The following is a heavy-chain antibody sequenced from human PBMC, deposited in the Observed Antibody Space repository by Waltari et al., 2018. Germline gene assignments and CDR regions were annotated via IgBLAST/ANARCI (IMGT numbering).Heavy chain of an antibody. Sequence: GPGLVKPSETLSLTCTVSGGSISSYYWSWIRQPPGKGLEWIGYIYYSGSTNYNPSLKSRVTISVDTSKNQFSLKLSSVTAADTAVYYCARGRFFGLDAFDIWGQGTMVTVSS. J-gene: IGHJ3*02. CDR3: ARGRFFGLDAFDI. V-gene: IGHV4-59*01. D-gene: IGHD3-16*01. CDR2: IYYSGST. CDR1: GGSISSYY.